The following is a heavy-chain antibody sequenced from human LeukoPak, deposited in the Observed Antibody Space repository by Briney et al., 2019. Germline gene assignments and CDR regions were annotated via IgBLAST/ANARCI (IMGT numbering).Heavy chain of an antibody. CDR1: GFTFTSYS. V-gene: IGHV3-23*01. J-gene: IGHJ4*02. CDR2: ISGGGGST. D-gene: IGHD1-26*01. Sequence: QPGGSLRLSCAASGFTFTSYSMNWVRQAPGEGLEWVSTISGGGGSTYYADSVKGRFTISRDNSKNTLYRQVNSLRAEDTAVYYCAKGGKWDVTPFDYWGQGTLVTVSS. CDR3: AKGGKWDVTPFDY.